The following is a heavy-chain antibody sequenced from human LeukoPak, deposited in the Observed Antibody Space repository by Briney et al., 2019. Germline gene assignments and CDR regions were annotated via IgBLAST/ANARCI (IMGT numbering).Heavy chain of an antibody. J-gene: IGHJ3*01. Sequence: GGSLRLSCEASGVAISRNYMNWLRQPPGKGLEWILVLYANGNTHYADSVQGRFTVSRDKFKNIMYLQMSGLRAEDTAVYYCARMNFDNGGYDALDLWGQGTMVTVSS. D-gene: IGHD4/OR15-4a*01. V-gene: IGHV3-66*01. CDR3: ARMNFDNGGYDALDL. CDR1: GVAISRNY. CDR2: LYANGNT.